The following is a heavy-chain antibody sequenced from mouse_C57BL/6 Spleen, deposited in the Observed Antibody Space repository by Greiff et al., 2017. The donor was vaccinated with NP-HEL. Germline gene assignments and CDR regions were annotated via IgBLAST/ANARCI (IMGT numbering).Heavy chain of an antibody. D-gene: IGHD4-1*01. CDR1: GFTFSSYA. Sequence: EVMLVESGGGLVKPGGSLKLSCAASGFTFSSYAMSWVRQTPEKRLEWVATISDGGSYTYYPDNVKGRFTISRDNAKNNLYLQMSHLKSEDTAMYYCAREVNWDHAMDYWGQGTSVTVSS. J-gene: IGHJ4*01. V-gene: IGHV5-4*01. CDR2: ISDGGSYT. CDR3: AREVNWDHAMDY.